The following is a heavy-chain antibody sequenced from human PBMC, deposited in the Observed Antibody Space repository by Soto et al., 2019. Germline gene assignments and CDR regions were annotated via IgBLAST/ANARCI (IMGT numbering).Heavy chain of an antibody. CDR1: GYNFANYC. CDR2: IYPGNSDT. V-gene: IGHV5-51*01. CDR3: ARHVYYDVLKKNY. Sequence: GESLNISCKGSGYNFANYCIGWVRQMPGKGLEWMGIIYPGNSDTRYSLSFQGQVTISADTSISTAYLEWGSLKASDTAIYYCARHVYYDVLKKNYWGQGTLVTVSS. D-gene: IGHD3-9*01. J-gene: IGHJ4*02.